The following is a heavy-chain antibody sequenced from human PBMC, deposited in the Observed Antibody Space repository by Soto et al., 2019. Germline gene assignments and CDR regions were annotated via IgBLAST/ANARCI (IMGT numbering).Heavy chain of an antibody. J-gene: IGHJ4*02. D-gene: IGHD3-22*01. CDR2: ISSSSSYI. CDR1: GFTFSSYS. CDR3: ARLRLAPYYYDSSGYPDY. Sequence: GGSLRLSCAASGFTFSSYSMNWVRQAPGKGLEWVSSISSSSSYIYYADSVKGRFTISRDNAKNSLYLQMNSLRAEDTAVYYCARLRLAPYYYDSSGYPDYWGQGTLVTVPQ. V-gene: IGHV3-21*01.